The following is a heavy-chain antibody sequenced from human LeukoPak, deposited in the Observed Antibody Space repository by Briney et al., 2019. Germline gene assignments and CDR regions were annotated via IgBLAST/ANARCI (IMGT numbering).Heavy chain of an antibody. CDR3: ARLTSSSWPVFDY. CDR1: GFTFSTYW. V-gene: IGHV3-7*05. J-gene: IGHJ4*02. D-gene: IGHD6-13*01. Sequence: GGSLRLSCAASGFTFSTYWMSWVRQAPGKGLEWVASIKPDGRENYFADSVKGRFTVSRDNAKNSLYLQMSSLRVEDTAVYYCARLTSSSWPVFDYWGQGTLVTVSS. CDR2: IKPDGREN.